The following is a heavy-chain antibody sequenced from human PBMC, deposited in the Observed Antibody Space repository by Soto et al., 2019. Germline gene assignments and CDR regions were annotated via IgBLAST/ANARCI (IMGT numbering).Heavy chain of an antibody. Sequence: QVQLVQSGAEVKKPGSSVRVSCKASGGNFNSFVITWVRQAPGQGLEWMGGILPVFGTTDYAQKFQDRVAITADESTSTAYMELSGLASEDTAIYFCAKGAWGAYNLDWGQGTLVTVSS. CDR2: ILPVFGTT. J-gene: IGHJ4*02. CDR1: GGNFNSFV. D-gene: IGHD3-16*01. CDR3: AKGAWGAYNLD. V-gene: IGHV1-69*12.